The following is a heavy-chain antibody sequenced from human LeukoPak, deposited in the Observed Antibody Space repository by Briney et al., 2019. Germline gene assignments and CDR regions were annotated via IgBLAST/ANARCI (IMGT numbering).Heavy chain of an antibody. D-gene: IGHD3-3*02. CDR3: ARDLSKAYFDY. CDR1: GDTFTSCG. J-gene: IGHJ4*02. Sequence: ASVKVSCKASGDTFTSCGISWVRQAPGQGLEWMGWISAYNGNTNYAQKLQGRVTMTTDTSTSTAYMELRSLRSDDTAVYYCARDLSKAYFDYWGQGTLVTVSS. CDR2: ISAYNGNT. V-gene: IGHV1-18*01.